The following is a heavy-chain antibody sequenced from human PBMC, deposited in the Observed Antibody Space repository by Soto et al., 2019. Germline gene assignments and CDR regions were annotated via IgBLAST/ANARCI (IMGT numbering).Heavy chain of an antibody. V-gene: IGHV1-3*01. CDR1: GYTFTSYA. Sequence: GASVKVSCKASGYTFTSYAMHWVRQAPGQRLEWMGWINAGNGNTKYSQKFQGRVTITRDTSASTAYMELSSLRSEDTAVYYCARGSLPYISSVKNYFDYWGQGTLVTVSS. D-gene: IGHD6-6*01. J-gene: IGHJ4*02. CDR3: ARGSLPYISSVKNYFDY. CDR2: INAGNGNT.